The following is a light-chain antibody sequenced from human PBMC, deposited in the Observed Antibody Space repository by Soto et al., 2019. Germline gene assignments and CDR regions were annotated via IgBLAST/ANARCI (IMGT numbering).Light chain of an antibody. CDR1: SSNIEKNY. CDR2: EDD. CDR3: GTWDSSLRVVK. J-gene: IGLJ3*02. V-gene: IGLV1-51*02. Sequence: QSVLTQPPSVSAAPGQGVTISCSGSSSNIEKNYVSWYQQLPGAAPKLLVYEDDKRPSGIPDRFSGSKSGTSATLGITGHQAGEEAPFYCGTWDSSLRVVKFGGWTKLTVL.